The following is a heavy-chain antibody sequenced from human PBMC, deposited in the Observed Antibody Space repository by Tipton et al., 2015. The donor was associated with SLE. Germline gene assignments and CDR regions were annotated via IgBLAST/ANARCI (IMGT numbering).Heavy chain of an antibody. CDR1: GFTFDDYA. CDR3: AKDAVAAAQDYYMDV. Sequence: SLRHSCAASGFTFDDYAMHWVRQAPGKGLEWVSGISWNSGSIGYADSVKGRFTISRDNAKNSLYLQMNSLRAEDTALYYCAKDAVAAAQDYYMDVWGKGTTVTVSS. J-gene: IGHJ6*03. CDR2: ISWNSGSI. D-gene: IGHD6-13*01. V-gene: IGHV3-9*01.